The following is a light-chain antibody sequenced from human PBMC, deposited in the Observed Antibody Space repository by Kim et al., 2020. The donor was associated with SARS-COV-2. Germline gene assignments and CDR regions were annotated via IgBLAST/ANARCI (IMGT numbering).Light chain of an antibody. CDR1: SSDVGAYNY. J-gene: IGLJ1*01. CDR3: SSHGGSNNFYV. V-gene: IGLV2-8*01. CDR2: EVT. Sequence: QSVTISCTVTSSDVGAYNYVSWYQQHPGKAPKLMIYEVTKRPSGVPDRFSGSKSDNTASLTVSGLQAEDEAEYYCSSHGGSNNFYVFGTGTKVTVL.